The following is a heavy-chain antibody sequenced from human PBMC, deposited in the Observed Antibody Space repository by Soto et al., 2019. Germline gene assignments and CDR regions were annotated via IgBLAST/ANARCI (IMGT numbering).Heavy chain of an antibody. CDR1: GGSISSSSYY. V-gene: IGHV4-39*01. CDR2: IYYSGST. D-gene: IGHD6-13*01. Sequence: SETLSLTCTVSGGSISSSSYYWGWIRQPPGKGLEWIGSIYYSGSTYYNPSLKSRVTISVDTSKNQFSLKLSSVTAADTAVYYCARPIAAAGGTPIDYWGQGTLVTVSS. J-gene: IGHJ4*02. CDR3: ARPIAAAGGTPIDY.